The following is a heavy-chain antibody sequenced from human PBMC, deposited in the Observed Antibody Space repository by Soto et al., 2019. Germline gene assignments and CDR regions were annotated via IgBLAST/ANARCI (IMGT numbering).Heavy chain of an antibody. CDR1: GFTFSLYG. Sequence: QVQLVESGGGVVQPGRSLKLSCTTSGFTFSLYGMHWVRQAPGKGLEWLAVISFDAKNIYYAYFGKCRFTISRDNSKTALFLQMSHLRADDTSVYFCAKGSQAAAVLDHWGQGALVNVAS. J-gene: IGHJ4*02. CDR3: AKGSQAAAVLDH. V-gene: IGHV3-30*18. CDR2: ISFDAKNI. D-gene: IGHD6-25*01.